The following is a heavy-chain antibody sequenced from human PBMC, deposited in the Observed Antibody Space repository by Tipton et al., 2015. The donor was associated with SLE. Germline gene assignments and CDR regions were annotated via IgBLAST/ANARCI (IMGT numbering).Heavy chain of an antibody. D-gene: IGHD2-15*01. CDR2: ISDDGSTT. J-gene: IGHJ4*02. V-gene: IGHV3-30*04. Sequence: SLRLSCAASGFPFTNYAIHWVRQGPGKGLEWVAIISDDGSTTNYADSVKGRFTITRDNAKNSLYLQMNSLRVEDTAVYYCARGGSRHYSDWGQGTLVAVSS. CDR1: GFPFTNYA. CDR3: ARGGSRHYSD.